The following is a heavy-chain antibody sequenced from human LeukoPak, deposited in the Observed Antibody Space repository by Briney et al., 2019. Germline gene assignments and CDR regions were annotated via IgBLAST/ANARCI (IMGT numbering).Heavy chain of an antibody. CDR2: ISPKSRGT. CDR3: ARGASLTYYYDSSGFFSFDY. Sequence: ASVKVSCKASEYTFTGYYIHWVRQAPGQGPEWMGWISPKSRGTDYAQKFRGRVTMTRDKPISTVYLELNALRSDDTAVYFCARGASLTYYYDSSGFFSFDYWGQGTLVTVSS. V-gene: IGHV1-2*02. J-gene: IGHJ4*02. D-gene: IGHD3-22*01. CDR1: EYTFTGYY.